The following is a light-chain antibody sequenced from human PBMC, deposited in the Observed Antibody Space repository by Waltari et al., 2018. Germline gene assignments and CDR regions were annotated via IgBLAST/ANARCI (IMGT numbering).Light chain of an antibody. Sequence: SALTQPRSVSGSPGQSVTISCTGTTNDLGSYNYVSWYQQHPGQAPKLIIYDVTKRPSGVPDRLSGSKSGNTASLTISGLRAEDEAEYYCCSYAGSYTWVFGGGTKLTVV. J-gene: IGLJ3*02. CDR2: DVT. CDR1: TNDLGSYNY. V-gene: IGLV2-11*01. CDR3: CSYAGSYTWV.